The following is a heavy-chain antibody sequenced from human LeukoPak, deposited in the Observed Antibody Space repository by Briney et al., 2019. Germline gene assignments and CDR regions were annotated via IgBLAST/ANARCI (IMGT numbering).Heavy chain of an antibody. Sequence: PGGSLRLSCAASGFTVSSNYISSDRQAPGKGLEWDSVMYSGGTTYYAASVKGRFTISRDNSKNTLYLQMNSLRAEDTAVYYCARVGSIADYYDRSAVDYWGQGTLVTVSS. D-gene: IGHD3-22*01. V-gene: IGHV3-53*01. CDR3: ARVGSIADYYDRSAVDY. CDR2: MYSGGTT. CDR1: GFTVSSNY. J-gene: IGHJ4*02.